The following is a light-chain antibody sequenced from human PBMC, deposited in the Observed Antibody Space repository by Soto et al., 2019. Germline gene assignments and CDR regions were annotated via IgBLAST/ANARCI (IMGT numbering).Light chain of an antibody. CDR3: QQYNNWPPWT. CDR1: QRISSN. CDR2: GIS. Sequence: EVVMTQSPATLSVSPGETATLSCRASQRISSNLAWYQQKPGQAPRLLIYGISTRAAGVPARFSGSGSGTEFTLTISSLQSEYLEIYDCQQYNNWPPWTFGQGTKVEI. V-gene: IGKV3-15*01. J-gene: IGKJ1*01.